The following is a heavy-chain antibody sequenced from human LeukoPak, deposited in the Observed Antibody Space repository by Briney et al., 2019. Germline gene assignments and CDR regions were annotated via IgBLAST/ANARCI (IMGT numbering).Heavy chain of an antibody. CDR2: ISGSGGST. J-gene: IGHJ4*02. CDR3: AKESGYSIDWYDY. Sequence: PGGSLRLSCAASGFTFSSYAMSWVRQAPGKGLEWVSTISGSGGSTYSTDSVKGRFTISRDNSKNTLYLQMNGLRAEDTAVYYCAKESGYSIDWYDYWGQGTLVTVSS. V-gene: IGHV3-23*01. D-gene: IGHD6-19*01. CDR1: GFTFSSYA.